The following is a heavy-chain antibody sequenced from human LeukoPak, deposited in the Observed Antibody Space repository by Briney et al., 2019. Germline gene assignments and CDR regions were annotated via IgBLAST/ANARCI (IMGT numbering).Heavy chain of an antibody. V-gene: IGHV1-18*04. Sequence: ASVKVTCKPSGYTFTSFGISWVRQAPGQGLEWMGWIGAYNGDTNYAQKFQGRVTMTTDTSTSTAYMDLRSLRSDDTAVYYCTRDHCRGDNCPSFDYWGQGTLVTVSS. J-gene: IGHJ4*02. CDR1: GYTFTSFG. D-gene: IGHD2-15*01. CDR3: TRDHCRGDNCPSFDY. CDR2: IGAYNGDT.